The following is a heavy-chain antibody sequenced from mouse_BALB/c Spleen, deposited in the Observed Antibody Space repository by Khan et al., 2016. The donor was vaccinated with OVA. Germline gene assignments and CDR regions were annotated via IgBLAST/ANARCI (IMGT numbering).Heavy chain of an antibody. CDR3: ARFYDANYAMDY. V-gene: IGHV2-3*01. J-gene: IGHJ4*01. CDR1: GFSLTNYG. Sequence: QVQLKESGPGLVAPSQSLSITCTVSGFSLTNYGVSWVRQPPGKGLEWLGVLWGDGNTNYHSVLKSRLSISKDNSKSQVFLKLNSLQTDDTATYYCARFYDANYAMDYWGQGTSVTVSS. CDR2: LWGDGNT. D-gene: IGHD2-3*01.